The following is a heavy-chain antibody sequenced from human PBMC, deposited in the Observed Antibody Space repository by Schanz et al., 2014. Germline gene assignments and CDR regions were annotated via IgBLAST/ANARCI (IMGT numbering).Heavy chain of an antibody. CDR2: IIPILGIA. CDR3: ARVSMEFERGKSYYYYMDV. V-gene: IGHV1-69*02. CDR1: GGTFSSYS. D-gene: IGHD3-10*01. J-gene: IGHJ6*03. Sequence: QLQLVQSGAEVKKPGSSVKVSCKLSGGTFSSYSISWVRQAPGQGLEWMGRIIPILGIANYAQKFQGRVTITADRSTSTAYMELSSLRSEDTAVYYCARVSMEFERGKSYYYYMDVWGRGTTVTVSS.